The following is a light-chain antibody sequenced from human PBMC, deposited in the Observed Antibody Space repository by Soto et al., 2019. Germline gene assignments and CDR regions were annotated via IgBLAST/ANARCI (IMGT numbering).Light chain of an antibody. Sequence: EIVLTQSPGTLSLSPGERATLSCRASQSVSSSYLAWYQQKPGQAPRLLIYGASSRATGIPDRFSGSGSGTDFTLTISRLEPEDFAGYYCQQYGSSPPWTFGQGTKGEIK. CDR2: GAS. J-gene: IGKJ1*01. V-gene: IGKV3-20*01. CDR3: QQYGSSPPWT. CDR1: QSVSSSY.